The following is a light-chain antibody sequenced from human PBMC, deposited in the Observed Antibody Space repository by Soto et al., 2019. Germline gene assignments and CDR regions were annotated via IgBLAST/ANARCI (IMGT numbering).Light chain of an antibody. CDR2: SNN. CDR1: SSNIGSNT. Sequence: QSVLTQPPSASGTPGQRVTISCSGSSSNIGSNTVNWYQQLPGTAPKLLIYSNNQRPSGVPDRFSGSKSGTSASLAISGLQSEDEADYYCSSHAGSSNLFGGGTKVTVL. J-gene: IGLJ3*02. CDR3: SSHAGSSNL. V-gene: IGLV1-44*01.